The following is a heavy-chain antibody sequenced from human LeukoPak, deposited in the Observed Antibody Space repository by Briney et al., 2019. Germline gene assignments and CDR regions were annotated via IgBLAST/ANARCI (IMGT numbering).Heavy chain of an antibody. Sequence: SQTLSLTCAISGDSVSSNSAAWNWIRQSPSRGLEWLGRTYYRSKWYNDYAVSVKSRITINPDTSKNQFSLQLKSVTPEDTAVYYCARVGYSSVWTPFAMDVWGQGTTVTVSS. V-gene: IGHV6-1*01. CDR2: TYYRSKWYN. J-gene: IGHJ6*02. CDR3: ARVGYSSVWTPFAMDV. D-gene: IGHD6-19*01. CDR1: GDSVSSNSAA.